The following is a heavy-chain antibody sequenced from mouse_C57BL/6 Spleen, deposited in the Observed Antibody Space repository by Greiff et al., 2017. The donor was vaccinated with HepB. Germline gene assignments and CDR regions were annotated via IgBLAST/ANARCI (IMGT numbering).Heavy chain of an antibody. J-gene: IGHJ1*03. V-gene: IGHV1-55*01. CDR1: GYTFTSYW. CDR2: IYPGSGST. Sequence: QVQLKQSGAELVKPGASVKMSCKASGYTFTSYWLTWVKQRPGQGLEWIGDIYPGSGSTNYNEKFKSKATLTVDTSSSTAYMQLSSLTSEDSAVYYCASQTGSYWYFDVWGTGTTVTVSS. CDR3: ASQTGSYWYFDV. D-gene: IGHD4-1*01.